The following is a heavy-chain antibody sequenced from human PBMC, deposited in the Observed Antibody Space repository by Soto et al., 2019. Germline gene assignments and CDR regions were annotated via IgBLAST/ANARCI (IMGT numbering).Heavy chain of an antibody. CDR1: GFTFSSYG. J-gene: IGHJ4*02. CDR3: ARDCGGDCYSFDY. Sequence: QVQLVESGGGVVQPGRSLRLSCAASGFTFSSYGMHWVRQAPGKGLEWVAVIWYDGSNKYYADSVKGRFTISRDNSKNTLYLQMNSLRAEDTAVYYCARDCGGDCYSFDYWGQGTLVTVSS. CDR2: IWYDGSNK. D-gene: IGHD2-21*02. V-gene: IGHV3-33*01.